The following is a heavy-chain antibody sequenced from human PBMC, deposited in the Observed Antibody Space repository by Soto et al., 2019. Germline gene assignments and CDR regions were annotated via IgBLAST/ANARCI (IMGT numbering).Heavy chain of an antibody. CDR3: ARINVEPAAHFDY. Sequence: GGSLRLSCAASGFTFSSYSMNWVRQAPGKGLEWVSYISSSSSTTYYADSVKGRFTISRDNSKSTLYLQMNSLRAEDTGVYYCARINVEPAAHFDYWGQGTLVTVSS. V-gene: IGHV3-48*01. CDR2: ISSSSSTT. CDR1: GFTFSSYS. D-gene: IGHD2-2*01. J-gene: IGHJ4*02.